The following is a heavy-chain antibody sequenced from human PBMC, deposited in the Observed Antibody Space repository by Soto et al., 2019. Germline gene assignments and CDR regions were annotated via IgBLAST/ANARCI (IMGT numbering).Heavy chain of an antibody. D-gene: IGHD5-12*01. CDR2: IIPIFGTA. J-gene: IGHJ3*02. Sequence: SVKVSFKAAGGTFSSYAISWVRQAPGQGLEWMGGIIPIFGTANYAQKFQGRVTITADESTSIAYMELSSLRSEDTAVYYCARTLYPRVRWLQLVSFGAFDIWGQGTMGTVSS. CDR1: GGTFSSYA. V-gene: IGHV1-69*13. CDR3: ARTLYPRVRWLQLVSFGAFDI.